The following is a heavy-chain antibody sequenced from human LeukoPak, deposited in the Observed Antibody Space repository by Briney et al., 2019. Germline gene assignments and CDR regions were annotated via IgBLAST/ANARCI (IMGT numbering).Heavy chain of an antibody. CDR3: ARAPERWYSYGSYTYYYMDV. Sequence: SETLSLTCTVSGGSISSYYWSWIRQPAGKGLEWIGRIYTSGSTNYNPSLESRVTISVDTSKNQISLKVSSVTAADTTVYYCARAPERWYSYGSYTYYYMDVWGKGTSVTVSS. CDR1: GGSISSYY. D-gene: IGHD5-18*01. J-gene: IGHJ6*03. V-gene: IGHV4-4*07. CDR2: IYTSGST.